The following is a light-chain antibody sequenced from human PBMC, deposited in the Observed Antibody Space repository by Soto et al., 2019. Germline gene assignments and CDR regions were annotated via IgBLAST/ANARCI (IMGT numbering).Light chain of an antibody. V-gene: IGKV2-28*01. CDR3: QQYDNLLALT. CDR1: PRLLHINGYNY. Sequence: SLSCRSRPRLLHINGYNYLDWYLQKPGQSPQLLIYLASNRASGVPDRFSGSGSGTDFTLKISSLQPEDIATYYCQQYDNLLALTFGGGTKVDIK. J-gene: IGKJ4*01. CDR2: LAS.